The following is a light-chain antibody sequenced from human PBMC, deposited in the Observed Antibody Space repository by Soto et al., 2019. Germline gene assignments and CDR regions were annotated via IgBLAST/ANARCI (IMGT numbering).Light chain of an antibody. J-gene: IGKJ2*01. V-gene: IGKV3-20*01. CDR1: QSVSSSY. CDR2: GAS. Sequence: EIVLTQSPGTLSLSTGERATLSCRASQSVSSSYLAWYQQKPGQAPRLLIYGASIRATGIPDRFSGSGSGTDFTLTISRLEPEDFAVYYCQQYGSSPMYTFGQGTKLEIK. CDR3: QQYGSSPMYT.